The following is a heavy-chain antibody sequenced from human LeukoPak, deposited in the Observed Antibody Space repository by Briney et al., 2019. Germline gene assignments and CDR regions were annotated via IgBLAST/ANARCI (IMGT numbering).Heavy chain of an antibody. J-gene: IGHJ5*02. D-gene: IGHD3-9*01. Sequence: SETLSLTCAVYGGSFSGYYWSWIRQPPGKGLEWIGEINHSGSTNYNPSLKSRVTISVDTSKNQFSLKLSSATAADTAVYYCARKGRYFDWSLRWNWFDPWGQGTLVTVSS. CDR1: GGSFSGYY. CDR3: ARKGRYFDWSLRWNWFDP. CDR2: INHSGST. V-gene: IGHV4-34*01.